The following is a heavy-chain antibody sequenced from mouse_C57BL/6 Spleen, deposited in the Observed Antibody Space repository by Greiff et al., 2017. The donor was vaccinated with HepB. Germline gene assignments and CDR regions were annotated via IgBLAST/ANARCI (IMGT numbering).Heavy chain of an antibody. CDR2: IHPNSGST. Sequence: VQLQQPGAELVKPGASVKLSCKASGYTFTSYWMHWVKQRPGQGLEWIGMIHPNSGSTNYNEKFKSKATLTVDKSSSTAYMQLSSLTSEDSAVYYCAKNYYYGSSDYAMDYWGQGTSVTVSS. J-gene: IGHJ4*01. V-gene: IGHV1-64*01. CDR3: AKNYYYGSSDYAMDY. CDR1: GYTFTSYW. D-gene: IGHD1-1*01.